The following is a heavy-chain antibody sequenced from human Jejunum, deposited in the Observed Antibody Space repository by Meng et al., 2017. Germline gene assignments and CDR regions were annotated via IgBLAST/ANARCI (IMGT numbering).Heavy chain of an antibody. J-gene: IGHJ4*02. CDR3: ARDSRTSVTMIRGVHPFEY. CDR1: GYSISSGYY. V-gene: IGHV4-38-2*02. D-gene: IGHD3-10*01. CDR2: MIHSGSI. Sequence: SETLSLTFPVSGYSISSGYYWAWIRQPPGKGLEWVGIMIHSGSIYYNPFLRSRVSISMYTSKNQFSLRLNSVTAADTAVYWCARDSRTSVTMIRGVHPFEYWGQGMLVTVSS.